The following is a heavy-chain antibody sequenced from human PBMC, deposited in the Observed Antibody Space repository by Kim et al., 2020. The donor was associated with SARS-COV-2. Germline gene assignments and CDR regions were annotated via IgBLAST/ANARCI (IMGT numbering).Heavy chain of an antibody. V-gene: IGHV1-69*04. CDR3: AREYYDSSGYYGIYYFDY. CDR1: GGTFSSYT. D-gene: IGHD3-22*01. Sequence: SVKVSCKASGGTFSSYTISWVRQAPGQGLEWMGRIIPILGIANYAQKFQGRVTITADKSTSTAYMELSSLRSEDTAVYYCAREYYDSSGYYGIYYFDYWGQGTLVTVSS. CDR2: IIPILGIA. J-gene: IGHJ4*02.